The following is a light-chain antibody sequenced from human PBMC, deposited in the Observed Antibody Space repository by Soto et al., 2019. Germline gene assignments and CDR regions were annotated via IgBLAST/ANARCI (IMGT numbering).Light chain of an antibody. Sequence: EIVLTQSPVTLSLSPGERATLSCRASQNVSSSYLAWYQQKPGKAPRLLIYGASSRATGIPDRFSGSGSGTDFTLTISRLEPEDFAVYYCQQYGSSPITFGQGTRLEIK. CDR3: QQYGSSPIT. V-gene: IGKV3-20*01. J-gene: IGKJ5*01. CDR2: GAS. CDR1: QNVSSSY.